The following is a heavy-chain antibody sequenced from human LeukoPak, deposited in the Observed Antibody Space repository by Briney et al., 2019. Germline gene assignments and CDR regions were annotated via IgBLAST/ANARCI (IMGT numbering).Heavy chain of an antibody. CDR2: ISSSGSTI. D-gene: IGHD5-18*01. CDR3: ARDSGLWLPPEAFDI. CDR1: GFTFSSYE. J-gene: IGHJ3*02. Sequence: SGGSLRLSCAASGFTFSSYEMNWVRQAPGKGLEWVSYISSSGSTIYYADSVKGRFTISRDNAKNSLYLQMNSLRAEDTAVYYCARDSGLWLPPEAFDIWGQGTMVTVSS. V-gene: IGHV3-48*03.